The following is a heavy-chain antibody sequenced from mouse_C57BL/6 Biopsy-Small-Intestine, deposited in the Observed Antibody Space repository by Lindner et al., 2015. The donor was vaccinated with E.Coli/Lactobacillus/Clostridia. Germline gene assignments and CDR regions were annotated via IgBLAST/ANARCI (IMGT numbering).Heavy chain of an antibody. J-gene: IGHJ1*01. V-gene: IGHV1-64*01. Sequence: SVKVSCKASGFTFTSYDINWVRQATGQGPEWVGMVNPNSGNTIYAQRFQGRVTMTSDSSINTAYLELSSLTSEDTAVYYCARGIHYDYRTVFITASYSYSMDVWGQGTTVTVSS. CDR3: ARGIHYDYRTVFITASYSYSMDV. CDR2: VNPNSGNT. D-gene: IGHD1-1*01. CDR1: GFTFTSYD.